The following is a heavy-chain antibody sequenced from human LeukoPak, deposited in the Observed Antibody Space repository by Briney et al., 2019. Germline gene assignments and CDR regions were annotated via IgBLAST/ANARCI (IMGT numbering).Heavy chain of an antibody. CDR1: GFTFSTYS. CDR2: ISSGSSTI. Sequence: GGSLRLSCAVSGFTFSTYSMNWVRQAPGKGLEWVSYISSGSSTIYYADSVKGRFTISRDNAENSLYLQMNSLRAEDTAVYYCARTWNSGGWYVTFDYWGQGTLVTVSS. V-gene: IGHV3-48*04. J-gene: IGHJ4*02. CDR3: ARTWNSGGWYVTFDY. D-gene: IGHD6-19*01.